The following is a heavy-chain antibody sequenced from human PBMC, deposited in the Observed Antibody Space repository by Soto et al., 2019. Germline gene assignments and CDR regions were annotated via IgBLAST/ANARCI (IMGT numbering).Heavy chain of an antibody. CDR2: ISGSGGST. D-gene: IGHD6-19*01. V-gene: IGHV3-23*01. Sequence: GGSLRLSCAASGFTFSSYAMSWVRQAPGKGLEWVSAISGSGGSTYYADSVKGRFTISRDNSKNTLYLQMNSLRAEDTAVYYCASRGLGGWYFDYWGQGTLVTVSS. CDR1: GFTFSSYA. CDR3: ASRGLGGWYFDY. J-gene: IGHJ4*02.